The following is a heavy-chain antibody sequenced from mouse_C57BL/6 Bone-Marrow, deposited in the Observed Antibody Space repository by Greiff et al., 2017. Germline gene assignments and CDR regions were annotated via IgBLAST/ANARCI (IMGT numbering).Heavy chain of an antibody. Sequence: EVQLQQSGAELVKPGASVKLSCTASGFNIKDYYMHWVMQRTEQGLEWIGRIDPEDGDTKYAPKFQGKATIPADTSSNTAYLQLSSLTSEDTAVXYCARGTVVATRVDYWGQGTTLTVSS. CDR3: ARGTVVATRVDY. V-gene: IGHV14-2*01. CDR2: IDPEDGDT. D-gene: IGHD1-1*01. J-gene: IGHJ2*01. CDR1: GFNIKDYY.